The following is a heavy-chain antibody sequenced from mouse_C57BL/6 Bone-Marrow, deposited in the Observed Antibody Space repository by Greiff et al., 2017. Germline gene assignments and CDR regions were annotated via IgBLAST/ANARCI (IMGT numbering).Heavy chain of an antibody. V-gene: IGHV1-74*01. CDR3: ALYYGNYVEVWFAY. J-gene: IGHJ3*01. D-gene: IGHD2-1*01. CDR2: IHPSDSDT. CDR1: GYTFTSYW. Sequence: QVQLQQPGAELVKPGASVKVSCKASGYTFTSYWMHWVKQRPGQGLEWIGRIHPSDSDTNYNQKFKGKATLTVDKSSSTAYMQLSSLTSEDSAFYYCALYYGNYVEVWFAYWGQGTLVTVSA.